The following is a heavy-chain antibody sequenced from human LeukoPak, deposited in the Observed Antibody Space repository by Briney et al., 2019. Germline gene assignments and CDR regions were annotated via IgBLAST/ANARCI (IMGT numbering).Heavy chain of an antibody. CDR2: ISSRSNYI. V-gene: IGHV3-21*04. Sequence: KPGGSLRLSCAASGFTFSSYNMNWVRQAPGKGLEWVSSISSRSNYIYLADSLKGRFSISRDNAKNEVFLQMDSLRVDDSAVYYCARAEHYGNRKGTVGVYFDLWGRGTLVTVSS. CDR1: GFTFSSYN. D-gene: IGHD2-8*02. CDR3: ARAEHYGNRKGTVGVYFDL. J-gene: IGHJ2*01.